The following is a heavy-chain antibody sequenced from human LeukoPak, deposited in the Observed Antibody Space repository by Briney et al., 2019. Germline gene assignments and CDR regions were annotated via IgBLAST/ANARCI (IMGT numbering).Heavy chain of an antibody. Sequence: GASVKVSCKASGYTFTGYYMHWVRQAPGQGLEWMGWISPNSGGTNYAQKFQGRLTMTRDTSISTAYMELSRLRSDDTAVYYCARDDCSGGSCYFLDYWGQGTLVTVSS. J-gene: IGHJ4*02. V-gene: IGHV1-2*02. D-gene: IGHD2-15*01. CDR2: ISPNSGGT. CDR1: GYTFTGYY. CDR3: ARDDCSGGSCYFLDY.